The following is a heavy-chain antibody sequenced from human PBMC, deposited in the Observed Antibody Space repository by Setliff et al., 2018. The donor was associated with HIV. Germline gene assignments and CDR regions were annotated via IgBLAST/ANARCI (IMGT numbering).Heavy chain of an antibody. V-gene: IGHV1-18*01. D-gene: IGHD3-10*01. J-gene: IGHJ6*02. CDR2: FTSYNNQA. CDR1: GYTLTAYG. CDR3: ARGGDPPYYFLGMDV. Sequence: ASVKVSCKISGYTLTAYGLNWVRQAPGQGPEWMGWFTSYNNQAEYAPKFQGRVXXTIDTSTSTAYMELRNLKYDDTAVYYCARGGDPPYYFLGMDVWGQGTTVTVSS.